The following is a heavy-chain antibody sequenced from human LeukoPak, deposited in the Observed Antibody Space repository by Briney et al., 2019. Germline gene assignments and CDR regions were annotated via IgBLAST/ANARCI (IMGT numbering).Heavy chain of an antibody. CDR1: GYSISSGYY. D-gene: IGHD4-23*01. J-gene: IGHJ3*02. CDR3: ATLTGGDDAFDI. CDR2: IYYSGST. V-gene: IGHV4-61*01. Sequence: SETLSLACTVSGYSISSGYYWSWIRQPPGKGLEWIGYIYYSGSTNYNPSLKSRVTISVDTSKNRFSLKLSSVTAADTAVYYCATLTGGDDAFDIWGQGTMVTVSS.